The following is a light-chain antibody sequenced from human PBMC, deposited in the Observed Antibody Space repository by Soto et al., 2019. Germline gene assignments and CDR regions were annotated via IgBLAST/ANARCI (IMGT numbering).Light chain of an antibody. J-gene: IGKJ4*01. CDR2: DAS. Sequence: EIGLTHSPATLSLSPGERATLSCGSSQSVSSYLAWYQQKPGQAPRLLIYDASNRATGIPARFSGSGSGTDFTLTISSLEPEDFEVYYCQQRSNGPLTFGGGTKVDIK. V-gene: IGKV3-11*01. CDR3: QQRSNGPLT. CDR1: QSVSSY.